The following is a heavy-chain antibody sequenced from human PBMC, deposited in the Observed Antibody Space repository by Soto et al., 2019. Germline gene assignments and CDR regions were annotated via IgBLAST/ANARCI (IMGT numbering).Heavy chain of an antibody. D-gene: IGHD3-16*01. V-gene: IGHV4-30-2*01. J-gene: IGHJ4*02. CDR2: IYHSGST. CDR1: GGAIYNGVYS. Sequence: PSETLSLTCAVFGGAIYNGVYSWSWIRQPPGKGLEWIGYIYHSGSTYYNPSLKSRVTISVDTSRNQFSLKLSSVTAAGTAVYYCASKRGNYLDYWGRGXLVTVYS. CDR3: ASKRGNYLDY.